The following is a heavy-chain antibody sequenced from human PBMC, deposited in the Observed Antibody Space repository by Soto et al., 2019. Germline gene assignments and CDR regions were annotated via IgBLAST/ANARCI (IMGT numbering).Heavy chain of an antibody. CDR2: ISGSGGSK. J-gene: IGHJ4*02. V-gene: IGHV3-23*01. CDR1: GFTFSSYA. D-gene: IGHD3-3*01. Sequence: GGSLRLSCAASGFTFSSYAMSWVRQAPGKGLEWFSAISGSGGSKYYAVSVKGRFTIPRDNSKNTLYLQMNSLRAEDTAVYYCARDYDFWSGPAFDYLGQGPLVTVSS. CDR3: ARDYDFWSGPAFDY.